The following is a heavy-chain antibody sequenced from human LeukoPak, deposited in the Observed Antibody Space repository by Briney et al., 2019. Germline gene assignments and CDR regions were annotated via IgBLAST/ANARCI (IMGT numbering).Heavy chain of an antibody. CDR2: MSLDGNQ. V-gene: IGHV3-30-3*01. D-gene: IGHD1-1*01. J-gene: IGHJ4*02. Sequence: GRSLRLPCAASGFIFSDYNLHWVRQAPGKGLEWVALMSLDGNQYYADSVKGRFTISGDNSKNTLNLQMNSLRAEDTAVYYCRVFAETADYWGPGTLVTVSS. CDR3: RVFAETADY. CDR1: GFIFSDYN.